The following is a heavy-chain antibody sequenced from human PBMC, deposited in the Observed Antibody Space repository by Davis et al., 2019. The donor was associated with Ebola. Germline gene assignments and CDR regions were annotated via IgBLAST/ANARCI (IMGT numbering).Heavy chain of an antibody. Sequence: GESLKISCKASGYRFTSYWIGWVRQMPGKGLEWMGIIYPGDSDTRYSPSFQGQVTISADKSISTAYLQWSSLKASDTAMYYCVRLFYSSTWYWFDPWGQGTLVTVSS. CDR1: GYRFTSYW. CDR2: IYPGDSDT. CDR3: VRLFYSSTWYWFDP. J-gene: IGHJ5*02. D-gene: IGHD6-13*01. V-gene: IGHV5-51*01.